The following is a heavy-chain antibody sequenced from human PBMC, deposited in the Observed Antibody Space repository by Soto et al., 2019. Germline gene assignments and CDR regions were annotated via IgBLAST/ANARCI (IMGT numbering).Heavy chain of an antibody. CDR3: IAGRTTQGAQPFEY. CDR2: LKSKSDGGAT. D-gene: IGHD1-1*01. J-gene: IGHJ4*01. Sequence: EVQLVQSGGGLVKPGGSVRLSCAASGFTFGDTPMNWVRQAPGKGLEWVGRLKSKSDGGATDLAAAVRGRFTISRDGSTNTLFLQMDSLKTEDTAVYYCIAGRTTQGAQPFEYWGQGTLVTVSS. CDR1: GFTFGDTP. V-gene: IGHV3-15*07.